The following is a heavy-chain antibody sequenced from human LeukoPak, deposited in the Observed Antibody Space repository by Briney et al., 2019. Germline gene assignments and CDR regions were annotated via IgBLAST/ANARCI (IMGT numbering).Heavy chain of an antibody. CDR1: GFTVNSKY. J-gene: IGHJ4*02. D-gene: IGHD1-26*01. V-gene: IGHV3-66*01. CDR2: IYGGST. Sequence: GGSLRLSCAASGFTVNSKYMSWVRQAPGKGLEWVSIIYGGSTYYTDSVKGRFTISRDNSKNTLYLQMNSLRAEDTAVYYCARDGAGDYFDYWGQGTLVTVSS. CDR3: ARDGAGDYFDY.